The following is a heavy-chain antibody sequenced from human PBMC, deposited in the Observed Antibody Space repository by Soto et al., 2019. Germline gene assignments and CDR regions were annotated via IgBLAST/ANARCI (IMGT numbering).Heavy chain of an antibody. J-gene: IGHJ4*02. CDR2: ISSSSSYI. V-gene: IGHV3-21*01. CDR3: ARAFSSAAGTVDY. D-gene: IGHD6-13*01. CDR1: GFTFSSYS. Sequence: PGGSLRLSCAASGFTFSSYSMNWVRRAPGKGLEWVSSISSSSSYIYYADSVKGRFTISRDNAKNSLYLQMNSLRAEDTAVYYCARAFSSAAGTVDYWGQGSLVTVSS.